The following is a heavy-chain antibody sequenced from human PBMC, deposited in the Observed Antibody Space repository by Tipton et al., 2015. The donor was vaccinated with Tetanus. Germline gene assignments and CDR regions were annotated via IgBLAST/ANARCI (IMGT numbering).Heavy chain of an antibody. CDR1: GGSISSGGYY. CDR3: ARDQARGARGWNYFDY. CDR2: IYNSGST. V-gene: IGHV4-31*03. Sequence: GLVKPSQTLSLTCTVSGGSISSGGYYWSWIRQHPGKGLEWIGDIYNSGSTYYNPSLKSRVTILVDTTKNQFSLKLNSVTAADTAVYYCARDQARGARGWNYFDYWGQGSLVTVSS. J-gene: IGHJ4*02. D-gene: IGHD1-26*01.